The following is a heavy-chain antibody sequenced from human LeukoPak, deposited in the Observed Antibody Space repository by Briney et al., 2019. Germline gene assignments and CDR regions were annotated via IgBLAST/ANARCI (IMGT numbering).Heavy chain of an antibody. D-gene: IGHD5-24*01. CDR2: INPNSGGT. V-gene: IGHV1-2*02. J-gene: IGHJ4*02. CDR1: GYTFTGYY. Sequence: ASVKVSCKASGYTFTGYYMHWVRQAPGQGLEWMGWINPNSGGTNYAQKFQGRVTMTRDTSISTAYMELSRLRSDDTAVYYCASPDGYNSIPINYWGQGTLVTVSS. CDR3: ASPDGYNSIPINY.